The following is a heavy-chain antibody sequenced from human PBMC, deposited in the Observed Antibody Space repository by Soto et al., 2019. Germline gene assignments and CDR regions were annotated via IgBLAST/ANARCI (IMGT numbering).Heavy chain of an antibody. J-gene: IGHJ6*02. CDR3: AKGPHYYGSGSQYGMDV. CDR2: ISGSGGST. V-gene: IGHV3-23*01. Sequence: GESLKISCAASGFNFSNYWMHWVRQAPGKGLEWVSAISGSGGSTYYADSVKGRFTISRDNSKNTLYLQMNSLRAEDTAVYYCAKGPHYYGSGSQYGMDVWGQGTTVTVSS. D-gene: IGHD3-10*01. CDR1: GFNFSNYW.